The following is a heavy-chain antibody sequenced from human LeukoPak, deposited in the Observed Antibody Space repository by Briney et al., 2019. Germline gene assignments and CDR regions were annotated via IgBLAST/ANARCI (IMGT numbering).Heavy chain of an antibody. D-gene: IGHD2-21*01. V-gene: IGHV1-69*01. CDR3: ARPIYCGGDCYQYYFDY. J-gene: IGHJ4*02. Sequence: SVKVSCKASGGTFSSYAISWVRQAPGQGLEWMGGINPIFGTANYAQKFQGRVTITADESTSTAYMELSSLRSEDTAVYYCARPIYCGGDCYQYYFDYWGQGTLVTVSS. CDR2: INPIFGTA. CDR1: GGTFSSYA.